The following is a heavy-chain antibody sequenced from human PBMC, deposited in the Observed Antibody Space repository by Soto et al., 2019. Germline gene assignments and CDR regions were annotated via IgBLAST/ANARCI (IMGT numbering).Heavy chain of an antibody. CDR3: ATSQKGYNWNYFDH. V-gene: IGHV4-39*01. J-gene: IGHJ4*02. CDR2: VFYTGFT. Sequence: SETLSLTCAVSGASISGSYYYWAWLRQSPGKGPEWIGGVFYTGFTSYNPSLESRVSVSVDTSKSQFSLKLSAVTAADTAVYYCATSQKGYNWNYFDHWGQGALVTVSS. D-gene: IGHD1-20*01. CDR1: GASISGSYYY.